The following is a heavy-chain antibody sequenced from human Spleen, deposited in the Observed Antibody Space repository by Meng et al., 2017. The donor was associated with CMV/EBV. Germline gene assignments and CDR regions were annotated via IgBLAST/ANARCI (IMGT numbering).Heavy chain of an antibody. CDR1: GASFSGYY. CDR3: ARWSQVCSSTSCYLDY. D-gene: IGHD2-2*01. J-gene: IGHJ4*02. Sequence: YGASFSGYYWSWIRQPPGKGLEWIGEINHSGSTNYNPSLKSRVTISADTSKKQFSLKVSSVTAADTAVYYCARWSQVCSSTSCYLDYWGQGTLVTVSS. CDR2: INHSGST. V-gene: IGHV4-34*01.